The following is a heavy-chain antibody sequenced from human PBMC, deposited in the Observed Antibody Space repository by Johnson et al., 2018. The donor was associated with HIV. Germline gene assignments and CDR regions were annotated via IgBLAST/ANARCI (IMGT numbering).Heavy chain of an antibody. D-gene: IGHD2-15*01. Sequence: QVQLVESGGGLVKPGGSLRLSCAASGFIFSDYYMSWIRQAPGKGLEWVSYISTITNTVFYAGSVKGRFTISRDNAKNSLYLQMNSLRAEDTAVYYCARVGVVGVPNAFDVSGQGTLVTVSS. J-gene: IGHJ3*01. CDR2: ISTITNTV. V-gene: IGHV3-11*04. CDR3: ARVGVVGVPNAFDV. CDR1: GFIFSDYY.